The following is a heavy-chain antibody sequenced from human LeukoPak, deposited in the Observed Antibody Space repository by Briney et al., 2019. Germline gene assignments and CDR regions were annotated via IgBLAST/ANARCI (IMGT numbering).Heavy chain of an antibody. V-gene: IGHV4-30-4*01. Sequence: SQTLSLTCTVSGGSINSGDNYWSWIRQPPGKGLEWIGYIYYSGSTYYNPSLKSRVTISVDTSKNQFSLKLSSVTAADTAVYYCARSPMVRGVIIPYYGMDVWGQGTTVTVSS. CDR3: ARSPMVRGVIIPYYGMDV. CDR2: IYYSGST. J-gene: IGHJ6*02. CDR1: GGSINSGDNY. D-gene: IGHD3-10*01.